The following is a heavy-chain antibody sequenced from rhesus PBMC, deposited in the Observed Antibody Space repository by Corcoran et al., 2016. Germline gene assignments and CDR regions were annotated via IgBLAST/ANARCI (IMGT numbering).Heavy chain of an antibody. CDR1: GGSISSSA. CDR2: NYGSSSST. Sequence: QLHLQESGPGLVKPSATLSVPCAVSGGSISSSAWSWIRLAPGKGLVWIGYNYGSSSSTNYNPSHKSRVTLSEDTTKNQLSLKLSSVTTADTAVYYCASSAAGTGTGYFDLWGPGTPITISS. V-gene: IGHV4-169*02. J-gene: IGHJ2*01. D-gene: IGHD6-25*01. CDR3: ASSAAGTGTGYFDL.